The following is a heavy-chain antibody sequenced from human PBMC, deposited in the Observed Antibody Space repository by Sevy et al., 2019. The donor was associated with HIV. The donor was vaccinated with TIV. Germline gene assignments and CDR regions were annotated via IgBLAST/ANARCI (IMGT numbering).Heavy chain of an antibody. V-gene: IGHV3-30*04. CDR2: VSPDGMGK. D-gene: IGHD3-22*01. J-gene: IGHJ5*02. CDR3: AKERGSSGRAGCLDP. Sequence: GGSLRLSCAASGFTFSTSPMHWVRQAPGKGLEWMAVVSPDGMGKTYADSVEGRFTISRDNAEGRLYLQMYSLRVEDTAVYYCAKERGSSGRAGCLDPWGQGTLVTVSS. CDR1: GFTFSTSP.